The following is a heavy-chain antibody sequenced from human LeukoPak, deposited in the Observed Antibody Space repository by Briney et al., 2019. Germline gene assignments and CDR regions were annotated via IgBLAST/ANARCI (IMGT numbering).Heavy chain of an antibody. CDR2: INPSGGST. D-gene: IGHD4-23*01. J-gene: IGHJ4*02. Sequence: ASVKVSCKASGYTFTSYYMHWVRQAPGQGLEWMGVINPSGGSTSYAQKFQGRVTMTRDTSTSTVYMELSSLRSEDTAVYYCARVERTYDYGGSSQLLDYWGQGTLVTVSS. CDR3: ARVERTYDYGGSSQLLDY. CDR1: GYTFTSYY. V-gene: IGHV1-46*01.